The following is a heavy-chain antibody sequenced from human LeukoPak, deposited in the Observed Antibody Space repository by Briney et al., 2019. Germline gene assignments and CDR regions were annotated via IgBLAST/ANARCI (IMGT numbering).Heavy chain of an antibody. CDR3: ARGVRFLEWLLFSGDQGAYGMDV. D-gene: IGHD3-3*01. CDR2: ISAYNGNT. Sequence: ASVKASCKASGYTFTSYGISWVRQAPGQGLEWMGWISAYNGNTNYAQKLQGRVTMTTDTSTSTAYMELRSLRSDDTAVYYCARGVRFLEWLLFSGDQGAYGMDVWGQGTTVTVSS. CDR1: GYTFTSYG. J-gene: IGHJ6*02. V-gene: IGHV1-18*01.